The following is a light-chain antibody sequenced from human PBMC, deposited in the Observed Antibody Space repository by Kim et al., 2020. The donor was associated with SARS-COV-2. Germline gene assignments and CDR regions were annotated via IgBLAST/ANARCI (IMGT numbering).Light chain of an antibody. CDR3: QQYGSSRT. Sequence: EIVLTQSPGPLSLSPGERATLSCRASQSVSSSYLAWYQQKPGQAPRLLIYGASSRATGIPDRFSGSGSGTDFTLTISRLEPEDFAVYYCQQYGSSRTFGKGTKVDIK. V-gene: IGKV3-20*01. J-gene: IGKJ1*01. CDR1: QSVSSSY. CDR2: GAS.